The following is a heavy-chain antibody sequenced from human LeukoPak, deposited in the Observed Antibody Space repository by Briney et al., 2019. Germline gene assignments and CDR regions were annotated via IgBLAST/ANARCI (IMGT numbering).Heavy chain of an antibody. V-gene: IGHV3-23*01. CDR3: AKDRDYSVTSYFDY. D-gene: IGHD5/OR15-5a*01. CDR1: GFTFSNCA. CDR2: ISGSGGYT. Sequence: GGSLRLSCAASGFTFSNCAMNWVRQAPGKGLEWVSGISGSGGYTYYADSVKGRFTISRDNSKNTLYLQMSSLRAEDTAVYYCAKDRDYSVTSYFDYWGQGTLVTVSS. J-gene: IGHJ4*02.